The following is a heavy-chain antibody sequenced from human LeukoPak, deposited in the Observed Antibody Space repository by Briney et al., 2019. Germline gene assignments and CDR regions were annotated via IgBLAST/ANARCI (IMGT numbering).Heavy chain of an antibody. CDR3: AKDQEGFPRTIDY. V-gene: IGHV3-23*01. Sequence: GGSLRLSCAVSGFTFSSYAMNWVRQAPGKALECVSALSGSGDSTYYADSVKGRFTISRDNSRNTLYLQMNTLRAADTAIHYCAKDQEGFPRTIDYWGQGTLVTVSS. CDR2: LSGSGDST. J-gene: IGHJ4*02. CDR1: GFTFSSYA.